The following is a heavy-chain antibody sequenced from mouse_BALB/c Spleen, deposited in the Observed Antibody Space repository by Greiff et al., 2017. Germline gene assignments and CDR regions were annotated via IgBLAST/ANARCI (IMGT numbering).Heavy chain of an antibody. CDR2: IWSGGST. Sequence: QVQLKESGPGLVQPSQSLSITCTVSGFSLTSYGVHWVRQSPGKGLEWLGVIWSGGSTDYNAAFISRLSISKDNSKSQVFFKMNSLQANDTAIYYCARGDDGYYWFAYWGQGTLVTVSA. D-gene: IGHD2-3*01. J-gene: IGHJ3*01. CDR3: ARGDDGYYWFAY. V-gene: IGHV2-2*02. CDR1: GFSLTSYG.